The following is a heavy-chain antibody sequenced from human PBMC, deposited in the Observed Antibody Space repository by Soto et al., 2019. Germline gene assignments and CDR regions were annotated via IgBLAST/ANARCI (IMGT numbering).Heavy chain of an antibody. J-gene: IGHJ6*02. V-gene: IGHV4-30-4*01. CDR2: IYYSGST. CDR3: ARALIQLWPHYYYGMDV. CDR1: GGSISSGDYY. Sequence: SETLSLTCAVSGGSISSGDYYWSWIRQPPGKGLEWIGYIYYSGSTYYNPSPKSRVTMSVDTSKNQFSLKVSSVTAADTAVYSCARALIQLWPHYYYGMDVWGQGTTVTVSS. D-gene: IGHD5-18*01.